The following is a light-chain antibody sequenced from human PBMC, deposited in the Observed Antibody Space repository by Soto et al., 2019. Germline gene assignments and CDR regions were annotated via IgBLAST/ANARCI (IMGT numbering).Light chain of an antibody. CDR3: QYSGSAAGWT. V-gene: IGKV3-20*01. Sequence: DIVLTQSPGTLSLSPGERATLSCRAGQSLTNTFLAWYQQKPGQAPRLLIYGASARATGIPARVSGRWSGTDFSLTISRLEPEDVAVYYCQYSGSAAGWTFGRGTKVDIK. CDR2: GAS. CDR1: QSLTNTF. J-gene: IGKJ1*01.